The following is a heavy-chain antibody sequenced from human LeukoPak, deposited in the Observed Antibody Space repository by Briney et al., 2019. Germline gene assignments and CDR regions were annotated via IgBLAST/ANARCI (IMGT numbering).Heavy chain of an antibody. J-gene: IGHJ4*02. V-gene: IGHV4-59*08. Sequence: PSETLSLTCTVSGDSISSYDWSWIRQPPGKGLEWIGYIYYSGSTNYNPFLKSRVTISVDTSKNQFSLKLSSVTAADTAVYYCARQGPDAFFDYWGQGTLVTVSS. CDR3: ARQGPDAFFDY. CDR2: IYYSGST. CDR1: GDSISSYD.